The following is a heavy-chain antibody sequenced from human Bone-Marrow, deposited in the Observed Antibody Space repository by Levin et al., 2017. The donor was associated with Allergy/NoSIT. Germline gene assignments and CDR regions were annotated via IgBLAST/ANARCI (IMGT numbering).Heavy chain of an antibody. V-gene: IGHV4-59*01. D-gene: IGHD2-2*01. J-gene: IGHJ4*02. Sequence: SETLSLTCTVSGGSITSYYWSWIRQPPGKGLEWIGYIYYRGSTNYNPSLKSRVTISVDTSKNHFSLKQMSVTAADTAVYFCARWDQVVHYFDYWGQGALVTVSS. CDR3: ARWDQVVHYFDY. CDR2: IYYRGST. CDR1: GGSITSYY.